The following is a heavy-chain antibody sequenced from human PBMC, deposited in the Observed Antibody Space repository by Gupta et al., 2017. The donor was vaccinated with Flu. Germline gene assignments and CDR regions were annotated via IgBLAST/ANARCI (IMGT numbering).Heavy chain of an antibody. D-gene: IGHD5-24*01. Sequence: QVQLVESGGGVVQPGRSLRLSCAASGFTFSSYGMHWVRQAPGKGLEWVAVIWYDGSNKYYADSVKGRFTISRDNSKNTLYLQMNSLRAEDTAVYYCARDPREMATVPSPYGMDVWGQGTTVTVSS. CDR3: ARDPREMATVPSPYGMDV. J-gene: IGHJ6*02. V-gene: IGHV3-33*01. CDR1: GFTFSSYG. CDR2: IWYDGSNK.